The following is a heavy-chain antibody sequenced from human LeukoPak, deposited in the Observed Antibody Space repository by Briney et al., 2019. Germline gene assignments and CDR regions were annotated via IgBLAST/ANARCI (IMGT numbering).Heavy chain of an antibody. CDR1: GYTFTYHG. Sequence: ASMKVSCKASGYTFTYHGFSWVRQAPGQGLEWMGWISSYNGNTNYLEKFQGRLTMTTDTSTSTTYMELRSLTSDDTAVYYCARDRASAGTGGAYWGQGSLVTVSS. D-gene: IGHD6-13*01. V-gene: IGHV1-18*01. J-gene: IGHJ4*02. CDR3: ARDRASAGTGGAY. CDR2: ISSYNGNT.